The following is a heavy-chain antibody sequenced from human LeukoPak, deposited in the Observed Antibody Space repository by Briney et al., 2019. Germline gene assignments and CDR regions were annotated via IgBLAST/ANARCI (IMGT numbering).Heavy chain of an antibody. V-gene: IGHV4-34*01. D-gene: IGHD4-17*01. CDR1: GGSFSGYY. CDR2: INHSGST. CDR3: ASLRSGYGDYSILH. Sequence: PSETLSLTCAVYGGSFSGYYWSWIRQPPGKGLEGIGEINHSGSTNYNPSLTSRVTISVDTSKNQFSLQLTSVTAADTAVYYCASLRSGYGDYSILHRGQGTLVTVSS. J-gene: IGHJ4*02.